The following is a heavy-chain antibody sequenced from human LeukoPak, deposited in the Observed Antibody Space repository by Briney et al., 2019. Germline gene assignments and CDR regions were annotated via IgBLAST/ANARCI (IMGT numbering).Heavy chain of an antibody. Sequence: GSSVKVSCKASGGTFSSYAISWVRQAPGQGLEWMGGIIPISGTANYAQKFQGRVTITADESTSTAYMELSSLRSEDTAVYYCARESIAAAGTPGGLVWFDPWGQGTLVTVSS. CDR1: GGTFSSYA. CDR3: ARESIAAAGTPGGLVWFDP. V-gene: IGHV1-69*01. CDR2: IIPISGTA. D-gene: IGHD6-13*01. J-gene: IGHJ5*02.